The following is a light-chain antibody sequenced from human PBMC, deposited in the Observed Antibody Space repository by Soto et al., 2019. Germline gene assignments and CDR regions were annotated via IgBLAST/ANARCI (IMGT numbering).Light chain of an antibody. CDR2: EVS. CDR3: SSYTSSSTLYG. CDR1: SSDVGGYNY. Sequence: QSALTQPASVSGSPRQSITISCTGTSSDVGGYNYVSWYQQHPGKAPKLMIYEVSNRPSGVSNRFSGSKSGNTASLTISGPQAEDEADYYCSSYTSSSTLYGVGTGTKV. V-gene: IGLV2-14*01. J-gene: IGLJ1*01.